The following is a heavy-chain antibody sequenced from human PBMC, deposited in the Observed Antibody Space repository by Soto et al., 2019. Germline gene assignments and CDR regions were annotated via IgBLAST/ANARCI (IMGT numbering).Heavy chain of an antibody. CDR3: ERQGVWSGLVY. D-gene: IGHD3-10*02. Sequence: GESLKISCEGSGYSFTTYWIAWVRQMPGKGLEWMGIIFPGDSNTRYSPSFQGQVTISADTSISTAYLQWSSLKASDTAIYYCERQGVWSGLVYCGQGTLVTVSS. J-gene: IGHJ4*02. V-gene: IGHV5-51*01. CDR2: IFPGDSNT. CDR1: GYSFTTYW.